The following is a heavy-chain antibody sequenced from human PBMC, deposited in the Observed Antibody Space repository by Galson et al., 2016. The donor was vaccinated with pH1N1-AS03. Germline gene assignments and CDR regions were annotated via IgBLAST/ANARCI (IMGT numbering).Heavy chain of an antibody. CDR2: IKQDGSEK. V-gene: IGHV3-7*01. CDR3: ARGHALKGFGY. Sequence: SLRLSCAASGFTFSRFWLNWVRQTPGKGLEWVANIKQDGSEKYYVDSVKGRFTISKDNAKNSLFLQMNSLRAEDTAVYYCARGHALKGFGYWGQGTLVTVSS. CDR1: GFTFSRFW. D-gene: IGHD3-16*01. J-gene: IGHJ4*02.